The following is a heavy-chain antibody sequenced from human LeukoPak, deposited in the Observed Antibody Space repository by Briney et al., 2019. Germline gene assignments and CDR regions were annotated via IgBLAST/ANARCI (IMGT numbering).Heavy chain of an antibody. CDR1: GYTFTSYG. J-gene: IGHJ3*02. CDR3: ARDNYYDSSGYYFGAFDI. D-gene: IGHD3-22*01. Sequence: ASVKVSCKGSGYTFTSYGISWVGQAPGQGKEWMGWISAYNGNTNYAQKLHGRVTMTPDTSTSTAYMELRSLRSDDTAVYYCARDNYYDSSGYYFGAFDIWGQGTMVTVSS. V-gene: IGHV1-18*01. CDR2: ISAYNGNT.